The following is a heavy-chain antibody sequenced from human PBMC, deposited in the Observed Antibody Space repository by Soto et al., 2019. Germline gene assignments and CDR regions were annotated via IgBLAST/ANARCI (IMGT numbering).Heavy chain of an antibody. CDR2: ISPYNDHT. CDR3: ARGGYYDNSWGKLSHYGLDV. J-gene: IGHJ6*02. CDR1: GYTFIRYG. Sequence: QVQLAQSTGEVKKPGASVRVSCKATGYTFIRYGIAWVRQAPGQGFEWMGWISPYNDHTVYAQKFQGRVTMTADTATRTGYMNLRGLKSDDTAVYYCARGGYYDNSWGKLSHYGLDVWGQGTSVSVSS. D-gene: IGHD3-16*01. V-gene: IGHV1-18*01.